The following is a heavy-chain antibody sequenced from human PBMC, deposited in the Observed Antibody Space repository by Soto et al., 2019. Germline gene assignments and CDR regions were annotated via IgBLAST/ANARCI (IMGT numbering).Heavy chain of an antibody. CDR2: ISGKNGNT. Sequence: ASVKVSCKASGYTFISHGSSWVRQAPGQGLEWMGWISGKNGNTNYAQKFQGRVTLTTDTSTSTAYLELRSLRSGDTAVYYCARVSSSIVVVPDYGMDVWGQGTTVTVSS. V-gene: IGHV1-18*04. CDR3: ARVSSSIVVVPDYGMDV. J-gene: IGHJ6*02. CDR1: GYTFISHG. D-gene: IGHD2-2*01.